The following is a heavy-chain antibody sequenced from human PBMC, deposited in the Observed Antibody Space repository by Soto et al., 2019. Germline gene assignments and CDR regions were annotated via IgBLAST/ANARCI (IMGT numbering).Heavy chain of an antibody. D-gene: IGHD3-10*01. J-gene: IGHJ6*03. CDR2: ISYDGSNK. V-gene: IGHV3-30*18. CDR1: GFTFSSYG. CDR3: AKGARPSGYYYMDV. Sequence: LRLSCAASGFTFSSYGMHWVRQAPGKGLEWVAVISYDGSNKYYADSVKGRFTISRDNSKNTLYLQMNSLRAEDTAVYYCAKGARPSGYYYMDVWGKGTTVTVSS.